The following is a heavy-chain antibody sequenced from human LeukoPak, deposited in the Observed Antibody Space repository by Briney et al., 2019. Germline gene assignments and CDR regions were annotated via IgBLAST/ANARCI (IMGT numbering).Heavy chain of an antibody. J-gene: IGHJ6*04. V-gene: IGHV1-46*03. Sequence: ASVNVSCKASGYTFTSYYMHCVRQAPGQGLEWMGIINPSGGSTRYAQKFQGRVTMTRDTSTSTVYMELSSLRSEDTAVYYCARDHTKGPMADVWGKGTTVTVSS. CDR2: INPSGGST. D-gene: IGHD3-10*01. CDR1: GYTFTSYY. CDR3: ARDHTKGPMADV.